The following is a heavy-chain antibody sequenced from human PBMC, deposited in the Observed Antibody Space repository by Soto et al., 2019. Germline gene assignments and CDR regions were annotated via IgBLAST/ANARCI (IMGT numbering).Heavy chain of an antibody. Sequence: SCAASGFTFSSSGMHWVRQAPGQGLEWMGMISASGGVTNYAQKLQGRVTMTRDTSTSRAYMELRSLRSDDTAVYYCAREVGRYCSGGSCDAFDIWGQGTMVTVSS. J-gene: IGHJ3*02. CDR1: GFTFSSSG. CDR3: AREVGRYCSGGSCDAFDI. CDR2: ISASGGVT. V-gene: IGHV1-18*01. D-gene: IGHD2-15*01.